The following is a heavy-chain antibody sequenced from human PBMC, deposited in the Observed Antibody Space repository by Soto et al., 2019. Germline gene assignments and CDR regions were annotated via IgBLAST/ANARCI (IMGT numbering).Heavy chain of an antibody. CDR1: GDSVSSNSAA. J-gene: IGHJ6*02. D-gene: IGHD2-2*01. V-gene: IGHV6-1*01. CDR3: ASGPGYRSSTSCRGEGMDV. Sequence: SQTLSLTCAISGDSVSSNSAAWNWIRQSPSRGLEWLGRTYYRSKWYNDYAVSVKSRITINPDTSKNQFSLQLNSVTPEDTAVYYCASGPGYRSSTSCRGEGMDVWGQGTKVTVYS. CDR2: TYYRSKWYN.